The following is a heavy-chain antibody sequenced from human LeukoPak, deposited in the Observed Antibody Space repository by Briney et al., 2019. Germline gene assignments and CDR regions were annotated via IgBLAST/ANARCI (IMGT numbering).Heavy chain of an antibody. D-gene: IGHD3-16*01. CDR2: IYYSGST. CDR1: GGSISSYY. V-gene: IGHV4-59*08. CDR3: ARSFGPGAFDI. Sequence: SETLSLTCTVSGGSISSYYWSWIRQPPGKGLEWIGYIYYSGSTNYNPSLKGRVTISVDTSKNQFSLKLSSVTAADTAVYYCARSFGPGAFDIWGQGTMVTVSS. J-gene: IGHJ3*02.